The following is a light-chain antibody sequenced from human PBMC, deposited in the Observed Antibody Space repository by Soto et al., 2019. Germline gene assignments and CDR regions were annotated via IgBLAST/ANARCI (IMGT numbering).Light chain of an antibody. CDR2: DVG. V-gene: IGLV2-14*01. Sequence: QSVLTQPASVSGSPGQSITISFTGTSSDVGGYNYVSWYQQHPGKAPKLMIYDVGNRPSGVSNRFSGSKSGNTASLTISGLQAEDEADYYCSSYTSSSSYVFGTGTKVTVL. CDR3: SSYTSSSSYV. J-gene: IGLJ1*01. CDR1: SSDVGGYNY.